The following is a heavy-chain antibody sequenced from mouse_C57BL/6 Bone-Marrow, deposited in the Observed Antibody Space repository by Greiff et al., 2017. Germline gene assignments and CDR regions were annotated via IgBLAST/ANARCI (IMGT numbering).Heavy chain of an antibody. CDR2: IYPGDGDT. CDR3: ARAGTPWYFDV. Sequence: QVQLKESGAELVKPGASVKISCKASGYAFSSYWMNWVKQRPGKGLEWIGQIYPGDGDTNYNGKFKGKATLTADKSSSTAYMQLSSLTSEDSAVYFCARAGTPWYFDVWGTGTTVTVSS. D-gene: IGHD3-3*01. CDR1: GYAFSSYW. J-gene: IGHJ1*03. V-gene: IGHV1-80*01.